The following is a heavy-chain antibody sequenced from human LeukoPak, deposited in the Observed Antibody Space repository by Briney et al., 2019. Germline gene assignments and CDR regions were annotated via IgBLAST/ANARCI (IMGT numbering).Heavy chain of an antibody. V-gene: IGHV2-70*11. Sequence: SGPALVKPTQTLTLTCTFSGFSLDTNGMCVSWVRQPPGKALEWLARIDWDDDKYYSTSLKTRLTISKDTSKNQVVLTMTNMDPVDTATYYCARTTFYYDSSDYSYYYMDVWGKGTTVTISS. CDR2: IDWDDDK. D-gene: IGHD3-22*01. CDR1: GFSLDTNGMC. CDR3: ARTTFYYDSSDYSYYYMDV. J-gene: IGHJ6*03.